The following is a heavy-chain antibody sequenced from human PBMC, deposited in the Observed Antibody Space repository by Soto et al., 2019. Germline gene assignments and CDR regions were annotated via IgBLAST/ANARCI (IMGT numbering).Heavy chain of an antibody. CDR3: ARDWGHYYGSGSFPSPHPSDI. J-gene: IGHJ4*02. CDR1: GYTFTSTW. Sequence: SVKVSCKASGYTFTSTWMHWVRQAPGQGLEWMGWINPNSGGTHYAQKFQGWVTMTRDTSITTAYMELNRLTSDDTAVYYCARDWGHYYGSGSFPSPHPSDIWGQGTLVTVSS. V-gene: IGHV1-2*04. D-gene: IGHD3-10*01. CDR2: INPNSGGT.